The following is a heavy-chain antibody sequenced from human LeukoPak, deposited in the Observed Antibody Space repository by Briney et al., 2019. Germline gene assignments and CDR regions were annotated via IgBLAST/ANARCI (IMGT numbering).Heavy chain of an antibody. V-gene: IGHV4-4*07. J-gene: IGHJ4*02. D-gene: IGHD2-15*01. CDR3: ARGGDIVAKGAVDY. Sequence: SETLSLTCTVSGGSISSYYWSWIRQPAGKGLEWIGRIYTSGSTNYNPSLKSRVTMSVDTSKNQFSLKLSSVTAADTAVYYCARGGDIVAKGAVDYWGQGTLVTVSS. CDR1: GGSISSYY. CDR2: IYTSGST.